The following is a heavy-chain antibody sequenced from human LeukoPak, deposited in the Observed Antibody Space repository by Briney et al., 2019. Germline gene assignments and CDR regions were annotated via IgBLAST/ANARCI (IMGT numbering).Heavy chain of an antibody. J-gene: IGHJ4*02. CDR1: GFTFSDYD. CDR3: GRAFPPLRTSSAGDL. CDR2: LRGLSSYT. Sequence: GGSLRLSCSASGFTFSDYDMNWVRPAPGKGLEWVSSLRGLSSYTYYGESVKGRFSISRDNAKNSLYLKMNSLGDEDTATYYCGRAFPPLRTSSAGDLWGQGILVTVSS. V-gene: IGHV3-21*01. D-gene: IGHD3-16*01.